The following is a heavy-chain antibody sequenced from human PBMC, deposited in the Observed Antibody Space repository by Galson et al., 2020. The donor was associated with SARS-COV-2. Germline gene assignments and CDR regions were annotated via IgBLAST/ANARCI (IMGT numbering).Heavy chain of an antibody. CDR1: GGSFSGYY. CDR2: INHSGST. D-gene: IGHD6-13*01. CDR3: ARGRGVSIKYYFDY. Sequence: SETLSLTCAVYGGSFSGYYWSWIRQPPGKGLEWIGEINHSGSTNYNPSLKSRVTISVDTSKNQFSLKLSSVTAADTAVYYCARGRGVSIKYYFDYWGKGTLVTVSS. V-gene: IGHV4-34*01. J-gene: IGHJ4*02.